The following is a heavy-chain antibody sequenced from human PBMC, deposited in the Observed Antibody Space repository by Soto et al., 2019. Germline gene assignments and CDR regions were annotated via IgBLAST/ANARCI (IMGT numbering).Heavy chain of an antibody. D-gene: IGHD6-25*01. CDR1: GGSISSYY. J-gene: IGHJ3*02. CDR3: ARSAGGAFDI. V-gene: IGHV4-59*01. CDR2: IYYSGST. Sequence: SETLSLTCTVSGGSISSYYWSWIRQPPGKGLEWIGYIYYSGSTNYNPSLKSRVTISVDTSKNQFSLKLSSVTAADTAVYYCARSAGGAFDIWGQGTMVTVSS.